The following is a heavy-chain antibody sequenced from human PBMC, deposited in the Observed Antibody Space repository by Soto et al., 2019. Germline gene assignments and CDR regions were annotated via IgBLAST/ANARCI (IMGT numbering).Heavy chain of an antibody. CDR2: IDPESGDT. V-gene: IGHV1-2*02. D-gene: IGHD3-16*01. CDR1: GYTFTENQ. CDR3: ARRQLRDYIRWRFDP. Sequence: ASVKVSCKASGYTFTENQIHWLRRAPGQRLEWMGRIDPESGDTTFAQTYQGRVTMTRDTSSNTVYMELTRLTSDDTAIYYCARRQLRDYIRWRFDPCGQGTLLTVSS. J-gene: IGHJ5*02.